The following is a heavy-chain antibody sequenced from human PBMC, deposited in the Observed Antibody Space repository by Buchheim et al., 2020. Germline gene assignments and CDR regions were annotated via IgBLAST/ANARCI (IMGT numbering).Heavy chain of an antibody. Sequence: QVQLQESGPGLVKPSETLSLTCTVSGGSISSYYWSWIRQPPGKGLEWIGYISYSGSTNYKPSLKSRVSISVDTSKNQFSLKLSSVTAADTAVYYCARDYAIFGVENNSHGMDVWGQGTT. CDR3: ARDYAIFGVENNSHGMDV. CDR2: ISYSGST. V-gene: IGHV4-59*12. J-gene: IGHJ6*02. D-gene: IGHD3-3*01. CDR1: GGSISSYY.